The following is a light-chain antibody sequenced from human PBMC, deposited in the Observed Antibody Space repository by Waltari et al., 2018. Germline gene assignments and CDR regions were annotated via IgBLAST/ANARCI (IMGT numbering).Light chain of an antibody. CDR2: DVS. J-gene: IGLJ1*01. CDR3: CSYAGSYTYV. V-gene: IGLV2-11*01. CDR1: SSDVGRYNY. Sequence: QSALTQPRSVSGSLGQSVTISCTGTSSDVGRYNYVSWYQQHPGKAPKLMFYDVSKRPSGVPDRFSGSKAGNTASLTISGLQAEDEADYYCCSYAGSYTYVFGTGTKVTVL.